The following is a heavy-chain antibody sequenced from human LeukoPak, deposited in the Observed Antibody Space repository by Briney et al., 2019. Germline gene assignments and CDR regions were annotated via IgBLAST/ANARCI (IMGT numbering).Heavy chain of an antibody. Sequence: KPSETLSLTCTVSGYSISSGYYWGWIRQPPGKGLEWIGSIYHSGSTYYNPSLKSRVTISVDTSKNQFSLKLSSVTAADTAVYYCATQPRIRETYYYGSGSYWDYYYYMDVWGKGTTVTISS. CDR2: IYHSGST. CDR1: GYSISSGYY. J-gene: IGHJ6*03. D-gene: IGHD3-10*01. CDR3: ATQPRIRETYYYGSGSYWDYYYYMDV. V-gene: IGHV4-38-2*02.